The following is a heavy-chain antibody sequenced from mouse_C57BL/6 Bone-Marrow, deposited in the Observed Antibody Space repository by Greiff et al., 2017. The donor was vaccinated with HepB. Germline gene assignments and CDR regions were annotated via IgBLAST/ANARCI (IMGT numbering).Heavy chain of an antibody. CDR1: GFTFSSYA. J-gene: IGHJ3*01. Sequence: EVHLVESGGGLVKPGGSLKLSCAASGFTFSSYAMSWVRQTPEKRLEWVATISDGGSYTYYPDNVKGRFTISRDNAKNNQYLQMSHLKSEDAAMYYGARGGGYHRGFAYWGQGTLVTVSA. D-gene: IGHD2-2*01. CDR3: ARGGGYHRGFAY. CDR2: ISDGGSYT. V-gene: IGHV5-4*01.